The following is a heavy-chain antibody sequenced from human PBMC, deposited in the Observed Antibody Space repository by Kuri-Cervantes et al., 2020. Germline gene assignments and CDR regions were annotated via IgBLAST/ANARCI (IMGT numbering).Heavy chain of an antibody. D-gene: IGHD3-10*01. V-gene: IGHV4-34*01. CDR2: VNHSGST. CDR1: GFTFSSYA. Sequence: SQTLSLTCAASGFTFSSYAMHWVRQAPGKGLEWVGEVNHSGSTNYNPSLKSRVTISVDTSKNQFSLRLSTVTAADTAVYYWARGAIRITMVRGVPGSWYFDLWGRGTLVTVSS. CDR3: ARGAIRITMVRGVPGSWYFDL. J-gene: IGHJ2*01.